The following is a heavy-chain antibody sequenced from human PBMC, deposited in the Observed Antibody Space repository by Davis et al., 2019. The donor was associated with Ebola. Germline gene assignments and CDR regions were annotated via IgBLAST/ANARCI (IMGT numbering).Heavy chain of an antibody. CDR3: ARVGVAAPWFDP. J-gene: IGHJ5*02. CDR1: GYSISSGYY. D-gene: IGHD6-6*01. Sequence: SETLSLTCAVSGYSISSGYYWGWIRQPPGKGLEWIGSIYHSGSTYYNPSLKSRVTISVDTSNNQFSLKLSSVTAADTAVYYCARVGVAAPWFDPWGQGTLVTVSS. CDR2: IYHSGST. V-gene: IGHV4-38-2*01.